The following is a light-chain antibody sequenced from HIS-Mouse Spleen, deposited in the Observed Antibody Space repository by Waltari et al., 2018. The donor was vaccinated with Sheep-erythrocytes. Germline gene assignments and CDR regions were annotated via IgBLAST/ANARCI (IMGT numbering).Light chain of an antibody. CDR2: DAS. CDR3: QQYDNLFT. Sequence: DIQMTQSPSSLSASVGDRVTITCQASQDISNYLNWSQQKPGKAPKLLIYDASNLETGVPSRFSGSGSGTDFTFTISSLQPEDIATYYYQQYDNLFTFGPGTKVDIK. V-gene: IGKV1-33*01. J-gene: IGKJ3*01. CDR1: QDISNY.